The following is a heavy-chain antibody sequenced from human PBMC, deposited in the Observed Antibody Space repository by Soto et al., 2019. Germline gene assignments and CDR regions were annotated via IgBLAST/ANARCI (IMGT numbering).Heavy chain of an antibody. V-gene: IGHV1-2*02. CDR1: GYTFTGHY. J-gene: IGHJ4*02. CDR3: ATSMKYSSSRGFDY. D-gene: IGHD6-6*01. Sequence: ASVKVSCKASGYTFTGHYLHWVRQAPGQGLEWMGWINPKSGGTNYAQKFQGRVTLTRDTSTDTAYMELSSLRSEDTAVYYCATSMKYSSSRGFDYWGQGTLVTVSS. CDR2: INPKSGGT.